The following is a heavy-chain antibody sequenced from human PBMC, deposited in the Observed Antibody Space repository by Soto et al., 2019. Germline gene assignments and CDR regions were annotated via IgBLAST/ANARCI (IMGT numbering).Heavy chain of an antibody. CDR3: ARSETAGHRGFDI. CDR1: GGTFSSSA. J-gene: IGHJ3*02. Sequence: QVQLVQSGAEMREPGSSVKVSCKASGGTFSSSAINWLRQAPGQGPEWMGGSIPTFGTANYIEKFRGRVTITADTSTSTAYMEVSSLTSEDTAMYFCARSETAGHRGFDIWGQGTMFTVSS. CDR2: SIPTFGTA. V-gene: IGHV1-69*06.